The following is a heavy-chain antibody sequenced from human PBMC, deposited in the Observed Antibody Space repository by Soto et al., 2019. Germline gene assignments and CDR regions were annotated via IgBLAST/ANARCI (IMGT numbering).Heavy chain of an antibody. CDR3: ARDAPYSGYDPLAFDY. J-gene: IGHJ4*02. V-gene: IGHV1-69*13. Sequence: ASVKVSCKASGGTFSSYAISWVRQAPGQGLEWMGGIIPIFGTANYAQKFQGRVTITADESTSTAYMELSSLRSEDTAVYYCARDAPYSGYDPLAFDYWGQGTLVTVSS. CDR2: IIPIFGTA. CDR1: GGTFSSYA. D-gene: IGHD5-12*01.